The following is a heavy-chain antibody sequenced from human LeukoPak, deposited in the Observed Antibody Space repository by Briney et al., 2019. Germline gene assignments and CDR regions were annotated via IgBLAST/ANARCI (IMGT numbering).Heavy chain of an antibody. CDR3: AKAPHSGFGESYYFDY. D-gene: IGHD3-10*01. CDR1: GFTFDDYA. CDR2: ISWNSGSI. Sequence: GGSLRLSCAASGFTFDDYAMHWVRQAPGKGLEWVSGISWNSGSIGYADSVKGRFTISRDNAKNSLYLQMNSLRAEDMALYYCAKAPHSGFGESYYFDYWGQGTLVTVSS. J-gene: IGHJ4*02. V-gene: IGHV3-9*03.